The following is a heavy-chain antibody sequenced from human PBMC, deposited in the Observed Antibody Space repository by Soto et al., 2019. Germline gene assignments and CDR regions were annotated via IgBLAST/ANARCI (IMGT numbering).Heavy chain of an antibody. CDR2: LSYVGSNK. CDR3: AREGTYYYDSSGYYYGFYYFDY. J-gene: IGHJ4*02. V-gene: IGHV3-30-3*01. Sequence: QVQLVESGGGVVQPGRSLRLSCAASGFTFSSYAMHWVRQAPGKGLEWVAVLSYVGSNKYYADSVKGRFTISRDNSKNTLYLQMNSLRAEDTAVYYCAREGTYYYDSSGYYYGFYYFDYWGQGTLVTVSS. CDR1: GFTFSSYA. D-gene: IGHD3-22*01.